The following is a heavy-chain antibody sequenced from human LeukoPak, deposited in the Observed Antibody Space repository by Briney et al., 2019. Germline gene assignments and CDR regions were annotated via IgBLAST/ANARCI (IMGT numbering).Heavy chain of an antibody. Sequence: SVKVSCKASGGTFSSYAISWVRQAPGQGLEWMGGIIPIFGTANYAQKFQGRVTITTDTSTSTAYMDLRSLRSDDTAIYYCARVHGYYIGLYYFDYWGQGTLVTVSS. CDR3: ARVHGYYIGLYYFDY. D-gene: IGHD4-17*01. V-gene: IGHV1-69*05. CDR2: IIPIFGTA. CDR1: GGTFSSYA. J-gene: IGHJ4*02.